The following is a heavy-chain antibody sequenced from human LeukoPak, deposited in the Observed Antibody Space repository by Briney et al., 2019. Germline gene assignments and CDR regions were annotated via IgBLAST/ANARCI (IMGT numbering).Heavy chain of an antibody. V-gene: IGHV4-39*07. CDR2: IYYSGST. CDR3: ARDALVLGSSGWFSDV. D-gene: IGHD6-13*01. Sequence: RPSETLSLTCTVSGGSISSSSYYWGWIRQPPGKGLEWIGSIYYSGSTYYNPSLKSRVTISVDTSKNQFSLKVSSVTAADTAVYYCARDALVLGSSGWFSDVWGKGTTVTVSS. J-gene: IGHJ6*04. CDR1: GGSISSSSYY.